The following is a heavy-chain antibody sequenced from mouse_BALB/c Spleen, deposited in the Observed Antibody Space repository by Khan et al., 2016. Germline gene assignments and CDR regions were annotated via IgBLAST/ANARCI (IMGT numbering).Heavy chain of an antibody. V-gene: IGHV4-1*02. J-gene: IGHJ4*01. CDR2: INPESSLI. CDR3: ACSNYYAMDY. D-gene: IGHD2-5*01. Sequence: EVQLQETGGGLVQPGGSLRLSRAASGFEFSIFWMNWVRQAPGKGLEWIGEINPESSLINYTPSLKDKFIISRDNAKNTLPLQMSNVRSEDTALHYCACSNYYAMDYWDQGTSVT. CDR1: GFEFSIFW.